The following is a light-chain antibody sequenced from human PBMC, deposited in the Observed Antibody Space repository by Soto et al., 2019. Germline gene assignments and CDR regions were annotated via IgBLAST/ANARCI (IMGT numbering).Light chain of an antibody. CDR2: GAF. J-gene: IGKJ1*01. CDR3: QQYNDWPLT. Sequence: EIVMTQSPVTLSVSPGERATLSCRASQRVRSNLAWYQHKPGQAPSLLIYGAFTRATGIPARFSGTGSGTEFTFTISSLQSEDFALYYCQQYNDWPLTFGQGTKVEV. V-gene: IGKV3-15*01. CDR1: QRVRSN.